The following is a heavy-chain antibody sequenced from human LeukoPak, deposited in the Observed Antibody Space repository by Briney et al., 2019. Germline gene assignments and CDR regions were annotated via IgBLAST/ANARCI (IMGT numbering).Heavy chain of an antibody. D-gene: IGHD2/OR15-2a*01. CDR2: INPNSGGT. Sequence: ASGKVSCKASGYTFTGYYMHWVRQAPGQVLEWMGWINPNSGGTNYAQKFQGRVTMTRDTSISTAYMELSRLRSDDTAVYYCAREGDFSNWFDPWGQGTLVTVSS. CDR1: GYTFTGYY. CDR3: AREGDFSNWFDP. J-gene: IGHJ5*02. V-gene: IGHV1-2*02.